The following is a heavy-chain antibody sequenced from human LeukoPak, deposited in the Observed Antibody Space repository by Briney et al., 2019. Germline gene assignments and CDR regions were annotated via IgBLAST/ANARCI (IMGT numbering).Heavy chain of an antibody. CDR2: ISYDGSNK. CDR3: ARDSGSYFLLFDY. V-gene: IGHV3-30*04. D-gene: IGHD1-26*01. Sequence: GRSLRLSCAASGFTFSSYAMHWVRQAPGKGLEWVAVISYDGSNKYYADSVKGRFTISRDNSKNTLYLQMNSLRAEDTAVYYCARDSGSYFLLFDYWGQGTLVTVSS. J-gene: IGHJ4*02. CDR1: GFTFSSYA.